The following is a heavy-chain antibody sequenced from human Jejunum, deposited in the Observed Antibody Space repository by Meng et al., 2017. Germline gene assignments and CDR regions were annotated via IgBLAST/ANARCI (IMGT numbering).Heavy chain of an antibody. CDR1: GFTFSNSA. Sequence: VESGGGLVQPGGSLRLSCAASGFTFSNSAMSWVRQAPGKGLEWVSVISGSDGRTYYADSVRGRFTISRDTSKNTLYLQMISLRAEDTAVYYCAKLTSLWGQGTLVTVSS. J-gene: IGHJ4*02. V-gene: IGHV3-23*04. CDR2: ISGSDGRT. CDR3: AKLTSL. D-gene: IGHD3-16*01.